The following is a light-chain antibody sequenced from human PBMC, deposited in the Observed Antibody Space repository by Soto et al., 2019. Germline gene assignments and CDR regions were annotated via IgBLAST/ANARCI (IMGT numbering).Light chain of an antibody. Sequence: DIQMTQSPSSLSASVGDRVTITCRASQSISSYLNWYQQKPGKAPKLLIYAASSLQSGVPSRFSGSRSGTDFTLNISSLQPEDFATYYCQQSYSTLGTFGQGTKVEIK. V-gene: IGKV1-39*01. CDR2: AAS. J-gene: IGKJ1*01. CDR3: QQSYSTLGT. CDR1: QSISSY.